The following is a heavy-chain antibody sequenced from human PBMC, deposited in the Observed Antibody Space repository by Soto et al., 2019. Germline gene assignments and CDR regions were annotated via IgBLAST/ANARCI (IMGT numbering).Heavy chain of an antibody. J-gene: IGHJ4*02. CDR3: AVRTVAGTRSKWPDY. CDR1: GGTFSSYA. V-gene: IGHV1-69*01. D-gene: IGHD6-19*01. CDR2: IIPIFGTA. Sequence: QVQLVQSGAEVKKPGSSVKVSCKASGGTFSSYAISWVRQAPGQGLEWMGGIIPIFGTANYAQKFQGRVTITADESTSTAYMELSSLRSEDTAMYYCAVRTVAGTRSKWPDYWGQGTLVTVSS.